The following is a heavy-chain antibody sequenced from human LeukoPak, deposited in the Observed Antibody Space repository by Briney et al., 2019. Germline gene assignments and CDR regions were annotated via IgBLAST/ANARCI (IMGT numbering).Heavy chain of an antibody. CDR3: ARHDHFWTEEGIDY. CDR1: GYSFTSYW. V-gene: IGHV5-51*01. CDR2: IYPGDSDT. J-gene: IGHJ4*02. D-gene: IGHD3-3*02. Sequence: NLGESLKISCKGSGYSFTSYWIGWERQMPGKGLEWMGIIYPGDSDTRYSPSFQGQVTISADKSISTAYLQRSSLKASDTAMYYCARHDHFWTEEGIDYWGQGTLVTVSS.